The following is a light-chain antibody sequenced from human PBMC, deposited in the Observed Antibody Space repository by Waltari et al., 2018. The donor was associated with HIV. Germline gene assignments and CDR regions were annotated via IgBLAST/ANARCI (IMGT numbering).Light chain of an antibody. CDR2: DVN. CDR1: SSDLGYSYY. CDR3: SSFTTRGQIV. Sequence: QSALTQPASVSVSPAQSITISCCGTSSDLGYSYYVSWDQQRPGKAPQLIISDVNKRPSGVSGGFSGSKSGSAAALTISGLQAEDEADYYCSSFTTRGQIVFGGGTKLTVL. V-gene: IGLV2-14*03. J-gene: IGLJ2*01.